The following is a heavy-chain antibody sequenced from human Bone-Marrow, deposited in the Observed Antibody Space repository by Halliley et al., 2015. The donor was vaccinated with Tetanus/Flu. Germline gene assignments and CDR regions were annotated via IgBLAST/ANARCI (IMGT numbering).Heavy chain of an antibody. CDR1: GASITSYY. CDR3: TGYSHGFEGIDY. V-gene: IGHV4-59*01. CDR2: IYYRGSS. D-gene: IGHD5-18*01. Sequence: LRLSCTVSGASITSYYWSWITQPPGKGLGWIGYIYYRGSSNPNPSLKSRLTISVDSSKNQFSLRPGSVTAADVAVYYCTGYSHGFEGIDYRGQGTLVIVSS. J-gene: IGHJ4*02.